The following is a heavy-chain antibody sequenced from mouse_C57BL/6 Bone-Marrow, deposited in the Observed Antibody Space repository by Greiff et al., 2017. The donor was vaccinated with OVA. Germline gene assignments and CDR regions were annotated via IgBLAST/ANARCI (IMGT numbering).Heavy chain of an antibody. CDR3: TRFGYWFAY. V-gene: IGHV1S22*01. CDR1: GYTFTSYW. D-gene: IGHD2-2*01. CDR2: IFPGSGST. Sequence: LQQPGSELVRPGASVKLSCKASGYTFTSYWMHWVKQRPGQGLEWIGNIFPGSGSTTCNEKFKSKATLTVDTSSSTAYMQLSSLTSEDSAVYYCTRFGYWFAYWGQGTLVTVSA. J-gene: IGHJ3*01.